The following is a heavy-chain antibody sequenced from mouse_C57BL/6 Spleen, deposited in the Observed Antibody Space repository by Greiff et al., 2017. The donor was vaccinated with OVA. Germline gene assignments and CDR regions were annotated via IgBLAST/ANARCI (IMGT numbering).Heavy chain of an antibody. D-gene: IGHD2-5*01. J-gene: IGHJ2*01. V-gene: IGHV1-76*01. Sequence: VKLMESGAELVRPGASVKLSCKASGYTFTDYYINWVKQRPGQGLEWIARIYPGSGNTYYNEKFKGKATLTAEKSSSTAYMQLSSLTSEDSAVYFCARDYSNYVYFDYWGQGTTLTVSA. CDR1: GYTFTDYY. CDR3: ARDYSNYVYFDY. CDR2: IYPGSGNT.